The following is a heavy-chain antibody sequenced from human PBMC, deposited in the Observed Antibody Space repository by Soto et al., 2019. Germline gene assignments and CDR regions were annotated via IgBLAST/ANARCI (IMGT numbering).Heavy chain of an antibody. CDR2: INAGGSTT. V-gene: IGHV3-23*03. CDR3: AKAAIWGGGRYYYYYMDV. J-gene: IGHJ6*03. Sequence: EVQLLESGGGLVQPGGSLRLSCAASGFIFSGYGMTWVRQAPGKGLEWVSIINAGGSTTHYADSVKGRFTISRDDSKNTLYLQMNSLWGDDTTVYYCAKAAIWGGGRYYYYYMDVWGKGTTVTVSS. D-gene: IGHD2-15*01. CDR1: GFIFSGYG.